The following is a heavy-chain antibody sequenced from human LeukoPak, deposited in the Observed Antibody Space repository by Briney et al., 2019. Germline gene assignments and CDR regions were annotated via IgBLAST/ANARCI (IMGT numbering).Heavy chain of an antibody. CDR2: ISWNSGSI. CDR1: GFTFDDYA. J-gene: IGHJ4*02. CDR3: AKDSHYDILTGYYNDY. D-gene: IGHD3-9*01. V-gene: IGHV3-9*01. Sequence: GGSLRLSCAASGFTFDDYAMHWVRQAPGKGLEWVSGISWNSGSIGYADSVKGRFTISRDNAKNSLYLQMNSLRAEDTALYYCAKDSHYDILTGYYNDYWGQGTLVTVSP.